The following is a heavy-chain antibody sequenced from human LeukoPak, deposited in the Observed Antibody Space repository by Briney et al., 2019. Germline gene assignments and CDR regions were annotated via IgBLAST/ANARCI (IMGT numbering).Heavy chain of an antibody. Sequence: GGSLRLSCAASGFTFSNYDMHWVRQVPGKGLEWVSAIGTAGDTYYPGSVRGRFTMSRENAKNSLYLQMNSLTAGDTAVYYCARGANTHFDYWGQGILVTVSS. J-gene: IGHJ4*02. CDR1: GFTFSNYD. D-gene: IGHD1-26*01. V-gene: IGHV3-13*04. CDR2: IGTAGDT. CDR3: ARGANTHFDY.